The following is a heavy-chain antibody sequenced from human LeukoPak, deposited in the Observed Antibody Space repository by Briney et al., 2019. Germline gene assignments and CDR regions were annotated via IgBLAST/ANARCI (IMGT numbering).Heavy chain of an antibody. CDR3: ARGAKGVTGIAVCDY. V-gene: IGHV3-64*01. CDR2: ISSNGGSK. CDR1: GFTFSSYA. Sequence: GGSLRLSCAASGFTFSSYAMHSVRQAPGKGLEYVSAISSNGGSKYYANSVKGRFTISRDNSKKTMYLQMGSLRAEDMAVYYCARGAKGVTGIAVCDYWGQGTLVTVYS. D-gene: IGHD6-19*01. J-gene: IGHJ4*02.